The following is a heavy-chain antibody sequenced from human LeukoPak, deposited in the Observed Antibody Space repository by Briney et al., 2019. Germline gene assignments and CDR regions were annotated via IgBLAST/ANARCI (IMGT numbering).Heavy chain of an antibody. J-gene: IGHJ4*02. D-gene: IGHD6-13*01. V-gene: IGHV3-11*01. CDR3: ARIKTGIAAAGPASDHFDY. CDR1: GFTFSDYY. Sequence: GGSLRLSCAASGFTFSDYYMSWIRQAPGKGLEWVSYISSSGSTIYYADSVKGRFIISRDNAKNSLYLQMNSLRAEDMAVYYCARIKTGIAAAGPASDHFDYWDQGTLVTVSS. CDR2: ISSSGSTI.